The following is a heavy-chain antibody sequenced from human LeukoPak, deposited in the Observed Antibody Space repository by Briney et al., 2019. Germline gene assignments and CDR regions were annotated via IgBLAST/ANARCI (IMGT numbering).Heavy chain of an antibody. V-gene: IGHV4-31*03. CDR2: IYYSGST. J-gene: IGHJ6*03. CDR1: GGSISSGGYY. Sequence: SETLSLTCTVSGGSISSGGYYWSWIRQHPGKGLEWIGYIYYSGSTYYNPSLKSRVTISVDTSKNQFSLKLSSVTAADTAVYYCARVAIFGVENMDVWGKGTTVTVSS. D-gene: IGHD3-3*01. CDR3: ARVAIFGVENMDV.